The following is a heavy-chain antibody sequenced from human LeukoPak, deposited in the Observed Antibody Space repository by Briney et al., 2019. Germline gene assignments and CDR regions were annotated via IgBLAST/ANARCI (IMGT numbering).Heavy chain of an antibody. J-gene: IGHJ5*02. D-gene: IGHD2-2*01. CDR2: IIPILGIA. CDR1: GGTFSNYT. V-gene: IGHV1-69*04. CDR3: ARDPYCSSTSCYNNWFDP. Sequence: GASVKVSFKASGGTFSNYTISWVRQDPGQGLEWMGRIIPILGIANYAQKFQGRVTITADKSTSTAYMELSSLRSEDTAVDYCARDPYCSSTSCYNNWFDPWGQGTLVTVSS.